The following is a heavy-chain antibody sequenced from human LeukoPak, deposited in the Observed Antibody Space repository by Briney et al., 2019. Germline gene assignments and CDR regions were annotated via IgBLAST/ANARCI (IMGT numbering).Heavy chain of an antibody. D-gene: IGHD1-26*01. CDR1: GINFSRLG. J-gene: IGHJ4*02. CDR2: IWYDGVNK. Sequence: GGSLRLSCAASGINFSRLGMHGVRQAPGNGLEWVAVIWYDGVNKYYADSVKGRFTISRDNSKNTLYLQMNSLKADDTAVYYCAGAVGSYIDSWGQGTLVTVSS. V-gene: IGHV3-33*01. CDR3: AGAVGSYIDS.